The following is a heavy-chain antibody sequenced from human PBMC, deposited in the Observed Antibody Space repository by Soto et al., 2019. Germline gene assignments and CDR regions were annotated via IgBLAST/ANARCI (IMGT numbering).Heavy chain of an antibody. CDR1: GFTFSSYA. V-gene: IGHV3-23*01. CDR2: ISGDAIRT. Sequence: EMQLLESGGGSIQPGGSLGLSCAASGFTFSSYAMSWVRQAPGKGLDWVATISGDAIRTYYPDSVKGRFTISRDNSKNTVSLQMSSLRAEDTAVYYCAKEAPVAYFDFWGQGTLVTVSS. J-gene: IGHJ4*02. D-gene: IGHD2-15*01. CDR3: AKEAPVAYFDF.